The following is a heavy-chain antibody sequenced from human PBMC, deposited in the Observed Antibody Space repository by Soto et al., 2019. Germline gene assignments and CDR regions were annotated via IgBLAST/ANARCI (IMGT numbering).Heavy chain of an antibody. CDR1: GGSLSNNA. J-gene: IGHJ6*02. Sequence: SVKVSCKASGGSLSNNAMSWVRQAPGQGLEWMGGIIPIFGTANYAQKFQGRVTITADKSTSTAYMELSSLRSEDTAVYYCASGYCSSTSSRTRMRYYYYGMDVWGQGTTVTVSS. CDR3: ASGYCSSTSSRTRMRYYYYGMDV. V-gene: IGHV1-69*06. CDR2: IIPIFGTA. D-gene: IGHD2-2*03.